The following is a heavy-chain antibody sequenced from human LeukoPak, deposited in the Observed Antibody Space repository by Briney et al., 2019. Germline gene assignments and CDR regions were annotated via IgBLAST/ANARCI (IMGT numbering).Heavy chain of an antibody. V-gene: IGHV3-53*01. CDR2: LYSGGTT. J-gene: IGHJ4*02. CDR3: ARANVGGYSGFDY. D-gene: IGHD4-23*01. Sequence: PGGSLRLSCAASVFTVSSNYMTWVRQAPGKGLEWVSSLYSGGTTYYADSMKGRFTISRDNSKNTLYLQMNSLRAEDTAVYYCARANVGGYSGFDYWGQGTPVTVSS. CDR1: VFTVSSNY.